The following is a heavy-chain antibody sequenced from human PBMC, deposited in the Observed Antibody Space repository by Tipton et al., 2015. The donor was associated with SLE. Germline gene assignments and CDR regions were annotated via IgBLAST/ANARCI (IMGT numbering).Heavy chain of an antibody. D-gene: IGHD3-22*01. CDR2: MDASGTT. V-gene: IGHV4-61*09. Sequence: TLSLTCTVSGGSISSTYYWAWIRQPPGKGLEWIGHMDASGTTMYNPSLRSRASISADMSKKQFSLTLTSLTAADTAVYYCARGDGYYPFDYWGQGTLLTVSS. CDR1: GGSISSTYY. CDR3: ARGDGYYPFDY. J-gene: IGHJ4*02.